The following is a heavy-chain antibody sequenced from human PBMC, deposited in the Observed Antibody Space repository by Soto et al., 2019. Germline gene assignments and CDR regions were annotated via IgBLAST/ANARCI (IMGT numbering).Heavy chain of an antibody. V-gene: IGHV4-31*03. CDR3: AREVTFGGVIA. J-gene: IGHJ4*02. CDR1: SPSTTSGGYY. Sequence: SETLSLTCTVSSPSTTSGGYYWNWTRYLPGKGLEWIGYIYYSGNTYYKPSLKSRVTISIDTSKNQFTLELNSATAADTAMYYCAREVTFGGVIAWGQGTLVTVS. CDR2: IYYSGNT. D-gene: IGHD3-16*02.